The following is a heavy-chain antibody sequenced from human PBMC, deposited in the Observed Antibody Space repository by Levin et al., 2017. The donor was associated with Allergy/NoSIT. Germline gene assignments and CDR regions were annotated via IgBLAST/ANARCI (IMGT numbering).Heavy chain of an antibody. J-gene: IGHJ4*02. Sequence: QAGGSLRLSCAASGFTFSNFPMTWVRQAPGRGLEWVSRIGVIGGDTHYADSVKGRFTISRDNSKNTLYLQMSSLRAEDTALYYCARDGGYTNSLGDCWGQGTVVTVSS. V-gene: IGHV3-23*01. D-gene: IGHD3-16*01. CDR1: GFTFSNFP. CDR2: IGVIGGDT. CDR3: ARDGGYTNSLGDC.